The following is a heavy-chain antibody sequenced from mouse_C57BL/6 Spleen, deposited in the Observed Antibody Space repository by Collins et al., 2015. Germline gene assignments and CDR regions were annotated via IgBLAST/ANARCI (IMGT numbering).Heavy chain of an antibody. Sequence: EVKFLQSGGGLVQPGGSLKLSCAASGIDFSRYWMSWVRRAPGKGLEWIGEINPDSRTVKYAPSLKDKFIISRDNAKNTLYLQVSKVRSEDTSLYYCATYSNYWYFDVWGTGTTVTVSS. CDR2: INPDSRTV. CDR1: GIDFSRYW. D-gene: IGHD2-5*01. V-gene: IGHV4-1*01. CDR3: ATYSNYWYFDV. J-gene: IGHJ1*03.